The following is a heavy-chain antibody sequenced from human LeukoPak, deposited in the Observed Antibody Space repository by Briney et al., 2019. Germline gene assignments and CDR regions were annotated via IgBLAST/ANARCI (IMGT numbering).Heavy chain of an antibody. CDR1: GFTFSSYG. V-gene: IGHV3-33*06. D-gene: IGHD2-15*01. Sequence: GGSLRLSCAASGFTFSSYGMHWVRQAPGKGLEWVAVIWYGGSNKYYADSAKGRFTISRDNSKNTLYLQMNSLRAEDTAVYYCAKDRYCGGSFDYWGQGTLVTVSS. CDR2: IWYGGSNK. CDR3: AKDRYCGGSFDY. J-gene: IGHJ4*02.